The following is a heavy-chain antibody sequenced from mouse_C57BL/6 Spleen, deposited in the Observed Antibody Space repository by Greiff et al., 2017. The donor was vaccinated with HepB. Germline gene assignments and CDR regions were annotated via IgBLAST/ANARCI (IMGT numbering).Heavy chain of an antibody. Sequence: QVQLKQSGPELVKPGASVKISCKASGYAFSSSWMNWVKQRPGKGLEWIGRIYTGDGDTNYNGKFKGKATLTADKSSSTAYMQLSSLTSEDSAVYFCPRSQSAQAVWFAYWGQGTTVTVSA. V-gene: IGHV1-82*01. CDR1: GYAFSSSW. D-gene: IGHD3-2*02. J-gene: IGHJ3*01. CDR3: PRSQSAQAVWFAY. CDR2: IYTGDGDT.